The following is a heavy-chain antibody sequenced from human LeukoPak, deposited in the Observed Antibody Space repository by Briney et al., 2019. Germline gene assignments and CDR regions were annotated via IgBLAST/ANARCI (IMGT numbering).Heavy chain of an antibody. CDR1: GFTFSSYA. V-gene: IGHV3-23*01. D-gene: IGHD2-2*02. J-gene: IGHJ4*02. CDR3: AKDMGYCSSTSCYTPGY. Sequence: GGSLRLSCAASGFTFSSYAMSWVRQAPGKGLEWVSAISGSGGSTYYADSVKGRFTISRDNAKNSLYLQMNSLRAEDTALYYCAKDMGYCSSTSCYTPGYWGQGTLVTVSS. CDR2: ISGSGGST.